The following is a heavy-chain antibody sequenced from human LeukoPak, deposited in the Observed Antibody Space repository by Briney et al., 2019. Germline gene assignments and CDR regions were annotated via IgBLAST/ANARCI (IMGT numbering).Heavy chain of an antibody. Sequence: SETLSLPCTVSGGSISSYYWSWIRQPPGEGLEWIGYIYTSGSTNYNPSLKSRVTISVDTSKNQFSLKLRSVTAADTAVYYCARHGVHCSSTSCYTVGVRLGNWFDPWGQGTLVTVSS. CDR3: ARHGVHCSSTSCYTVGVRLGNWFDP. V-gene: IGHV4-4*09. CDR1: GGSISSYY. J-gene: IGHJ5*02. CDR2: IYTSGST. D-gene: IGHD2-2*02.